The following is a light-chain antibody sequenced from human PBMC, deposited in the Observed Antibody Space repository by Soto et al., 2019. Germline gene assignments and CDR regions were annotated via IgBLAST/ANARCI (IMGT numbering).Light chain of an antibody. V-gene: IGKV3D-20*02. CDR1: QSVTSTH. CDR2: DAS. CDR3: QQRSNWPLT. Sequence: EIVLTQSPGTLSLSPGERATLSCRASQSVTSTHLAWYQQKPGQAPRLLIYDASTRATGIPARFSGSGSGTDFTLTISSLEPEDFAVYYCQQRSNWPLTFGGGTKVDIK. J-gene: IGKJ4*01.